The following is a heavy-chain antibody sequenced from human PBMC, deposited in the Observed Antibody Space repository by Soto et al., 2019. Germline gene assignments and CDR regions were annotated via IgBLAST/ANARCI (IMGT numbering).Heavy chain of an antibody. CDR1: GFTFSGSA. CDR3: TRLTPEDIVVVPAAADY. D-gene: IGHD2-2*01. V-gene: IGHV3-73*01. J-gene: IGHJ4*02. CDR2: IRSKANSYAT. Sequence: GGSLRLSCAASGFTFSGSAMHWVRQASGKGLEWVGRIRSKANSYATAYAASVKGRFTISRDDSKNTAYLQMNSLKTEDTAVYYCTRLTPEDIVVVPAAADYWGQGTLVTVSS.